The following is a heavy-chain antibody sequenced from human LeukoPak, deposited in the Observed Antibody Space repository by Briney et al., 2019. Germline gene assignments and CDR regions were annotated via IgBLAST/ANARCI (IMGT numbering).Heavy chain of an antibody. J-gene: IGHJ6*02. CDR3: ARERGQIVAGTYYYYGMDV. CDR2: ISAYNGNT. V-gene: IGHV1-18*01. D-gene: IGHD6-19*01. Sequence: ASVKVSCKASGYTFNSYGISWVRQAPGQGLEWMGWISAYNGNTNYAQKLQGRVTMTTDTSTSTAYMELRSLRSDDTAVYYCARERGQIVAGTYYYYGMDVWGQGTTVTVSS. CDR1: GYTFNSYG.